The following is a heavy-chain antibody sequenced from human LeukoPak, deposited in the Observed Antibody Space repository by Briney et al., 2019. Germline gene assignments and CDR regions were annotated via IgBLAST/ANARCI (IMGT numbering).Heavy chain of an antibody. Sequence: GGSLRLSCAASGFTFSSYEMNWVRQAPGKGLEWVAAISYDGSNKYSADSVKGRFTISRDNSKNTLYLQMSSLRADDTALYYCAGVDAAMPDAFDIWGQGTTVTVSS. CDR2: ISYDGSNK. V-gene: IGHV3-30*04. CDR1: GFTFSSYE. J-gene: IGHJ3*02. D-gene: IGHD5-18*01. CDR3: AGVDAAMPDAFDI.